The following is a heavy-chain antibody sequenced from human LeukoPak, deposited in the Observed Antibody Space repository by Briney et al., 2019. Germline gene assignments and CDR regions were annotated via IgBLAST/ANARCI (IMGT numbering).Heavy chain of an antibody. D-gene: IGHD1-26*01. J-gene: IGHJ6*03. CDR2: ISAYNGNT. CDR3: ARFGPVGSGSYYRYSYYYMDV. V-gene: IGHV1-18*01. CDR1: GYTFTSYG. Sequence: ASVKVSCKASGYTFTSYGISWVRQAPGQGLEWMGWISAYNGNTNYAQKLQGRVTMTTDTSTSTAYMEMRSLRSDDTAVYYCARFGPVGSGSYYRYSYYYMDVWGKGTTVTVSS.